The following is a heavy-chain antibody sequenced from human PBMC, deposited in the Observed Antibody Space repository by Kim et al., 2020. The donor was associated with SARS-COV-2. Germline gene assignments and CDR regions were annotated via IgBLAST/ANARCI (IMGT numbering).Heavy chain of an antibody. J-gene: IGHJ4*01. Sequence: GGSLRLSCAVSGLTVTSNHMTWIRQAPGRGLEWVSVIFRGGSTYYAASVQGRFTISRDYYKNALSLQMNSLRAEDTAIYYCARDPVGDGYSFFDYLVHGT. V-gene: IGHV3-53*01. CDR2: IFRGGST. D-gene: IGHD4-4*01. CDR3: ARDPVGDGYSFFDY. CDR1: GLTVTSNH.